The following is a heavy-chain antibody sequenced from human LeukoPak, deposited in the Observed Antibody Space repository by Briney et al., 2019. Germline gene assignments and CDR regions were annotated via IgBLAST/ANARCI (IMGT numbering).Heavy chain of an antibody. CDR3: AGYYDILTGYPPSFDF. J-gene: IGHJ4*02. CDR2: IRYDGSYT. CDR1: GFDISAYG. D-gene: IGHD3-9*01. Sequence: GGSLRLSCSASGFDISAYGMNWVRQAPGKGLEWVAFIRYDGSYTYYADSVKGRFTISRDNAKNSLYLQMNSLRAEDTAVYYCAGYYDILTGYPPSFDFWGQGTLVTVSS. V-gene: IGHV3-30*02.